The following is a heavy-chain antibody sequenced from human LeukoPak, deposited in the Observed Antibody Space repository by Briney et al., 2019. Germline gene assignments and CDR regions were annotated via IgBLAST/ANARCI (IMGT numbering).Heavy chain of an antibody. CDR1: GGSFSGYY. CDR2: INHSGST. V-gene: IGHV4-34*01. Sequence: RASETLSLTCAVYGGSFSGYYWSWIRQSPGKGLEWIGEINHSGSTNYNPSLKSRVTISVDTSKNQFSLKLSSVTAADTAVYYCAGSYDSSGYYDYWGQGTLVTVSS. J-gene: IGHJ4*02. D-gene: IGHD3-22*01. CDR3: AGSYDSSGYYDY.